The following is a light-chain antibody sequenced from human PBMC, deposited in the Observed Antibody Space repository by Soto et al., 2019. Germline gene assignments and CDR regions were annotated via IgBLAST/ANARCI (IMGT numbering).Light chain of an antibody. J-gene: IGKJ1*01. CDR1: QSISSY. CDR2: AAS. Sequence: DIQMTQSPSSLSASVGDRVTITFSASQSISSYLNWYQQKPGKDPKLLIYAASSVQSVAPSRFSGRGSGTDFNLTISSLQPEDCATYYCQHSYNAPWTFGQGTKVEIK. CDR3: QHSYNAPWT. V-gene: IGKV1-39*01.